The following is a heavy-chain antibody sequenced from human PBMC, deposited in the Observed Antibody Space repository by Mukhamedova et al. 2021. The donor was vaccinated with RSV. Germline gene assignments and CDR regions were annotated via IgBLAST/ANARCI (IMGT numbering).Heavy chain of an antibody. Sequence: GSNTYYADSVRGRFTISRDNSKNTVFLQINSLRAEDTAVYYCAKRMGPEGEHFVDQFDYWGQGTLVTVSS. J-gene: IGHJ4*02. V-gene: IGHV3-23*01. CDR2: GSNT. D-gene: IGHD1/OR15-1a*01. CDR3: AKRMGPEGEHFVDQFDY.